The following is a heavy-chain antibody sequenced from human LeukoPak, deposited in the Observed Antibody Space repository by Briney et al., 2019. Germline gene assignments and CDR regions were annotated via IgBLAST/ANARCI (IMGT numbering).Heavy chain of an antibody. D-gene: IGHD2-2*01. Sequence: ASVKVSCKASGYTFTGYYMHWVRQAPGQGLEWMGRINPNSGGTNYAQKFQGRVTMTRDTSISTAYMELSRLRSDDTAVYYCATIGYCSSTSCYYYYYMDVWGKGTTVTVSS. CDR3: ATIGYCSSTSCYYYYYMDV. V-gene: IGHV1-2*06. CDR2: INPNSGGT. CDR1: GYTFTGYY. J-gene: IGHJ6*03.